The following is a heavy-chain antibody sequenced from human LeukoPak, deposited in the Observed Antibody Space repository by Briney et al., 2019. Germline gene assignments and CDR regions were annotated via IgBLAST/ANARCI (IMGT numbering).Heavy chain of an antibody. CDR2: IHYSGST. J-gene: IGHJ4*02. CDR3: ARGRRPYGDLPGSFDY. Sequence: TASETLSLTCTVSGGSIRNNYWNWIRQSPGKGLEWIGYIHYSGSTNYNPSLKSRVTISVDMSKNQFSLRLSSVTAADTAVYYCARGRRPYGDLPGSFDYWGQGTLVTVSS. CDR1: GGSIRNNY. V-gene: IGHV4-59*01. D-gene: IGHD4-17*01.